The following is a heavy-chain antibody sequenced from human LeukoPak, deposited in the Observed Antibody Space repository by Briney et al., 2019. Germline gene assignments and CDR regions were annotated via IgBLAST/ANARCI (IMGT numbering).Heavy chain of an antibody. CDR3: ARPGCGGNCYYRMDV. J-gene: IGHJ6*04. CDR1: GCTFSSYA. D-gene: IGHD2-21*01. Sequence: PGGSLRLSCAASGCTFSSYAMTWVRQAPGKGLEWVSAVSDSGTRTFYADSVKGRFAISRDNSRNTLSLQMNSLRADDTAVYYCARPGCGGNCYYRMDVWGKGTTVTVSS. CDR2: VSDSGTRT. V-gene: IGHV3-23*01.